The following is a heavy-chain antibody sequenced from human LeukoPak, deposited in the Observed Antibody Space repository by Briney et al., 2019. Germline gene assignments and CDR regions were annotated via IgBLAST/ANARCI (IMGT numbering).Heavy chain of an antibody. V-gene: IGHV3-53*01. J-gene: IGHJ4*02. CDR3: AKDERNWNYNLASQTYD. CDR2: IYSGGST. CDR1: GFTVSTNY. D-gene: IGHD1-7*01. Sequence: GGSLRLSCAASGFTVSTNYMSWVRQAPGKGLEWVSVIYSGGSTYYADSVKGRFTISRDNAKNTLYLQMNSLRAEDTAVYYCAKDERNWNYNLASQTYDWGQGTLVTVSS.